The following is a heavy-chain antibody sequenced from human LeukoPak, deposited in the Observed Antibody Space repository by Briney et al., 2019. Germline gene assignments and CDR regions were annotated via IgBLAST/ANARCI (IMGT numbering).Heavy chain of an antibody. J-gene: IGHJ4*02. Sequence: GGSLRLSCAASGFTFSSYSMNWVRQAPGKGLEWVSYISSSSSTIYYADSVKGRFTISRDNAKNSLYLQMNSLRAEDTAVYYCASAIDPSVYYFDYWGQGTLVTVSS. CDR2: ISSSSSTI. D-gene: IGHD2-8*01. CDR3: ASAIDPSVYYFDY. CDR1: GFTFSSYS. V-gene: IGHV3-48*04.